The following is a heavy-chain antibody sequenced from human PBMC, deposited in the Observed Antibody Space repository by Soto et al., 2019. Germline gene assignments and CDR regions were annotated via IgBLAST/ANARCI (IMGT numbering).Heavy chain of an antibody. CDR2: ISFYNGHT. D-gene: IGHD6-19*01. CDR3: ASATSIAVAGKET. V-gene: IGHV1-18*01. CDR1: GDTVTKYG. Sequence: QVQLVQSGGEVKKPGASVKVSCKASGDTVTKYGISWVRQAPGQGLEGLGWISFYNGHTNYALKFQDRITFTTDTSTSKASMEMRSLTSDETAVYYCASATSIAVAGKETWGQGTLVTVSS. J-gene: IGHJ4*02.